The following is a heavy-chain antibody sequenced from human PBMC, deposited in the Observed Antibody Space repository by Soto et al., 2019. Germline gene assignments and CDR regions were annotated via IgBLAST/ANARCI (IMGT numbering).Heavy chain of an antibody. CDR1: GGTFISYA. D-gene: IGHD3-22*01. J-gene: IGHJ6*02. CDR3: AILCGAFEYYYDSSGYHPGYYYGMDV. CDR2: IIPIFGTA. V-gene: IGHV1-69*06. Sequence: ASVKVSCKASGGTFISYAISWVRQAPGQGLEWMGGIIPIFGTANYAQKFQGRVTITADKSTSTAYMELSSLRSEDTAVYYCAILCGAFEYYYDSSGYHPGYYYGMDVWGQGTTVTVSS.